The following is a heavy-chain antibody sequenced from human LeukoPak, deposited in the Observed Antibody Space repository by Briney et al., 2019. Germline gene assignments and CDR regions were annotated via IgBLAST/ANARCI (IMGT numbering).Heavy chain of an antibody. D-gene: IGHD3-10*01. J-gene: IGHJ4*02. CDR1: GGTFSSYA. V-gene: IGHV1-69*04. CDR3: ARMHYYGSGSYSEIDY. Sequence: SVKVSCKASGGTFSSYAISWVRQAPGQGLEWMGRIIPIFGIANYAQKFQGRVTITADKSTSTAYMELSSLRSEDTAVYYCARMHYYGSGSYSEIDYWGQGTLVTVSS. CDR2: IIPIFGIA.